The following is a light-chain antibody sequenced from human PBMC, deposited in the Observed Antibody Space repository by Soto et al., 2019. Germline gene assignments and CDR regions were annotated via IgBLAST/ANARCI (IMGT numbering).Light chain of an antibody. Sequence: DIQMTQSPSSLSASVGDRVTITCRAGQYINIYLAWYQQKPVKVPKILISDESTFKSGVPSRFSGSGSWTDFTLTISSLQPEDVATYYCQQYDVAKLTFGGGTKVEIK. J-gene: IGKJ4*01. CDR1: QYINIY. CDR2: DES. V-gene: IGKV1-27*01. CDR3: QQYDVAKLT.